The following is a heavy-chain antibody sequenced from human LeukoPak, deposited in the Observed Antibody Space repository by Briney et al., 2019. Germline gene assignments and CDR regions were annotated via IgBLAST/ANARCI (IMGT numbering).Heavy chain of an antibody. J-gene: IGHJ4*02. Sequence: ASVKVSCKASGYTFTGYYMHWVRQAPGQGLEWMGWINPNSGGTNYAQKFQGRVTTTRDTSISTAYMELSRLRSDDTAVYYCARGEIIVGATTGDVDYWGQGTLVTVSS. CDR2: INPNSGGT. CDR3: ARGEIIVGATTGDVDY. V-gene: IGHV1-2*02. CDR1: GYTFTGYY. D-gene: IGHD1-26*01.